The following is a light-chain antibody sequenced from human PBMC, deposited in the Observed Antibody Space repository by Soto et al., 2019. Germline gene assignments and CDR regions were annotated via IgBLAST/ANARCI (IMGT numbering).Light chain of an antibody. CDR2: GAS. Sequence: EIVLTQSPGTLSLSPGERATLSCRASQSVSSNNLAGYQQRARQAARVVIYGASTRATAIPERFSGSGSGRDFTLTISRLDPEDFAVYYCQQYGRSPFTFGPGTKVDIK. J-gene: IGKJ3*01. CDR3: QQYGRSPFT. V-gene: IGKV3-20*01. CDR1: QSVSSNN.